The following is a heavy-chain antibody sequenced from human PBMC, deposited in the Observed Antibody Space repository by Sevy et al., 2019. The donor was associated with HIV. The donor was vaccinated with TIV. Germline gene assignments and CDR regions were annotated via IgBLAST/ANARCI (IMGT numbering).Heavy chain of an antibody. D-gene: IGHD3-10*01. Sequence: GGSLRLSCAASGFNFNKYGMRWVRQAPGKGLEYGASIKGDGSEKYYMDSVKGRFTISRDNAENSVYLQMNSLRAEDTAVYRCVRAGAFGTYDSWGQGTLVTVSS. CDR1: GFNFNKYG. CDR3: VRAGAFGTYDS. CDR2: IKGDGSEK. V-gene: IGHV3-7*01. J-gene: IGHJ4*02.